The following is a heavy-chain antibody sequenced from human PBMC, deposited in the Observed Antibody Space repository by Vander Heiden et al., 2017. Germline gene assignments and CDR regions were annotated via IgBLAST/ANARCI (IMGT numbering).Heavy chain of an antibody. Sequence: QVQLVESGGGVVQPGRSLRLSCVASGFTFRKYGMQWVRQAPGEGLEWVAGISLDGNNIYYGDSVKGRFTISRDNSENTLHLQMNSLRAEDTAVYYCAKDVRKEVRGVIIGRNYYYYYYGMDVWGQGTTVTVSS. CDR1: GFTFRKYG. D-gene: IGHD3-10*01. CDR3: AKDVRKEVRGVIIGRNYYYYYYGMDV. J-gene: IGHJ6*02. CDR2: ISLDGNNI. V-gene: IGHV3-30*18.